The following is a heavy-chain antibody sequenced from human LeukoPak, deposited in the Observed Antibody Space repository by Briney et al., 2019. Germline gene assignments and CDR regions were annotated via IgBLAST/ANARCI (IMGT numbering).Heavy chain of an antibody. Sequence: GRSLRLSCAASGFTFSSYSMHWVRQAPGKGLEWVAVIWYDGSNKYYADSVKGRFTISRDNSKNTLYLQMNSLRAEDTAVYYCARARGPYSSGWYWFDPWGQGTLVTVSS. D-gene: IGHD6-19*01. CDR1: GFTFSSYS. V-gene: IGHV3-33*01. J-gene: IGHJ5*02. CDR3: ARARGPYSSGWYWFDP. CDR2: IWYDGSNK.